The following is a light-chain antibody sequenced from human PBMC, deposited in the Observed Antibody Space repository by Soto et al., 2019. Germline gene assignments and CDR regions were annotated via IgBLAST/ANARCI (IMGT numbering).Light chain of an antibody. J-gene: IGLJ2*01. V-gene: IGLV1-51*01. CDR3: GTWDGSLSAGV. CDR2: DNS. CDR1: SSNFGSNY. Sequence: QSVLTQPPSVSAAPGQKVTISCSGSSSNFGSNYVSWHQQLPGTAPKLLIYDNSKRPSGIPDRFSGSKSGTSATLGITGLQTGDEADYYCGTWDGSLSAGVFGGGTKLTVL.